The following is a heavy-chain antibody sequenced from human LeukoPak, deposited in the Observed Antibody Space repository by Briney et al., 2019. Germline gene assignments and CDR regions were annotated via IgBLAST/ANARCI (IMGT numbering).Heavy chain of an antibody. D-gene: IGHD2-15*01. J-gene: IGHJ5*02. CDR1: GYTFTGYY. CDR2: INPNSGGT. Sequence: GASVKVSCKASGYTFTGYYMHWVRQAPGQGLEWMGWINPNSGGTNYAQKFQGRVTMTRDTSISTAYMELSRLRSDDTAVYYCARAIRGRYCSGGSCSTRNNWFDPWGQGTLVTVSS. V-gene: IGHV1-2*02. CDR3: ARAIRGRYCSGGSCSTRNNWFDP.